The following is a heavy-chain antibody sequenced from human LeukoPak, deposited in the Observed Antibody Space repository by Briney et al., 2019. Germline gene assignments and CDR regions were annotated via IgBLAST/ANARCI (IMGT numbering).Heavy chain of an antibody. V-gene: IGHV3-48*02. CDR3: VRDYRYYFDY. CDR1: GFTFSSYW. D-gene: IGHD1-14*01. Sequence: PGGSLRLSCAASGFTFSSYWMHWVRQAPGKGPEWVSYISGGSDSTYYADSVKGRFTISRDNGKNSLYLQMNSLRDEDTAVYYCVRDYRYYFDYWGQGTLVTVSS. J-gene: IGHJ4*02. CDR2: ISGGSDST.